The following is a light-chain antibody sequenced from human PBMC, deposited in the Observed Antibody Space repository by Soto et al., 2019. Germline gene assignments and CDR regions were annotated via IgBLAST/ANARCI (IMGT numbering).Light chain of an antibody. CDR2: EVS. V-gene: IGLV2-14*01. CDR3: SSYTSRSTLV. J-gene: IGLJ3*02. CDR1: NSDVGGYSY. Sequence: QSVLTQPASVSGSPGQSITISCTGTNSDVGGYSYVSWYQQRPGKAPKLIISEVSARPSGVSNRFSGSKSGNTASLTISGLQAEDAADYFCSSYTSRSTLVFGVGTKVTVL.